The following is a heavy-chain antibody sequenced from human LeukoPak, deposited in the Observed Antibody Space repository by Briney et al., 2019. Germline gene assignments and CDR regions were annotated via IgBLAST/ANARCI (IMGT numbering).Heavy chain of an antibody. D-gene: IGHD3-9*01. CDR3: ARGRRLTGYYDFDY. V-gene: IGHV1-69*04. CDR1: GGTFSSYA. J-gene: IGHJ4*02. CDR2: IIPILGIA. Sequence: SVTVSCKASGGTFSSYAISWVRQAPGQGLEWMGRIIPILGIANYAQKFQGRVTITADKSTSTAYMELSSLRSEDTAVYYCARGRRLTGYYDFDYWGQGTLVTVSP.